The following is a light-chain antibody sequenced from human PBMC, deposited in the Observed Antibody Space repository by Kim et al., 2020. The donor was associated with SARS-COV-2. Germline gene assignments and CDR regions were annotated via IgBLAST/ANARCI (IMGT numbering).Light chain of an antibody. CDR3: QKYNNAPWT. V-gene: IGKV1-27*01. Sequence: AAVGDRVTITFRASQGISNSLAWYRQKPGKVPMLLIYGASTLQSGVPSRFSGSGSGTDFTRTISSLQPEDAATYYCQKYNNAPWTFGQGTKVDIK. J-gene: IGKJ1*01. CDR2: GAS. CDR1: QGISNS.